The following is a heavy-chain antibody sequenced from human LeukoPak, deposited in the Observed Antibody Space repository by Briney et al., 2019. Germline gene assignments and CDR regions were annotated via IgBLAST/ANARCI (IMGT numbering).Heavy chain of an antibody. CDR3: AREGELLWFGELNTNYYYYYMDV. Sequence: ASVKVSCKASGYTFTSYGISWVRQAPGQGLEWMGWISAYNGNTNYAQKLQGRVTMTTDTSTSTAYMELRSLRSDDTAVYYCAREGELLWFGELNTNYYYYYMDVWGKGTTVNISS. D-gene: IGHD3-10*01. V-gene: IGHV1-18*01. CDR2: ISAYNGNT. CDR1: GYTFTSYG. J-gene: IGHJ6*03.